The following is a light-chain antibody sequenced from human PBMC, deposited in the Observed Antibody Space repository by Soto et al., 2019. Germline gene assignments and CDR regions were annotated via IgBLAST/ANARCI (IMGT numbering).Light chain of an antibody. CDR3: TSYTSSSTLL. Sequence: QSVLTQPASVSGSPGQSITISCIGTSSDVGGSNYVSWYQQYPGKAPKLMIYEVSNRPSGVSDRFSGSKSGNTASLTISGLQAEDEADYYCTSYTSSSTLLFGGGTKLNVL. V-gene: IGLV2-14*01. CDR1: SSDVGGSNY. CDR2: EVS. J-gene: IGLJ3*02.